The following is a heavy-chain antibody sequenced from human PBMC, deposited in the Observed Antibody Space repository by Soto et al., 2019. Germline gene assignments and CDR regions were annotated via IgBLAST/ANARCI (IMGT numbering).Heavy chain of an antibody. CDR3: ARELFGRSVWFDP. Sequence: SETLSVTCTVSGGSISSSSYYWGWIRQPPGKGLEWIGSIYYSGSTYYNPSLKSRVTISVDTSKNQFSLKLSSVTAADTAVYYCARELFGRSVWFDPWGQGTLVTVSS. D-gene: IGHD3-10*01. J-gene: IGHJ5*02. CDR1: GGSISSSSYY. CDR2: IYYSGST. V-gene: IGHV4-39*07.